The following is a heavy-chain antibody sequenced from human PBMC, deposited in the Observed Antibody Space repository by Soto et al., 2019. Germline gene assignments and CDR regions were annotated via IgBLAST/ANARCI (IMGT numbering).Heavy chain of an antibody. CDR3: ARDLRDYGDHEGNS. J-gene: IGHJ4*02. CDR2: ISSTSYTI. V-gene: IGHV3-48*01. CDR1: GFTFSSAS. Sequence: EVQLVESGGGLAHPGESLRLSCAASGFTFSSASMIWVRQAPGKGLEYISFISSTSYTIHYADSVKGRFTVSRDNDNKSLYLQMTSLRADDTAVYYCARDLRDYGDHEGNSLGQGTRVTVSS. D-gene: IGHD4-17*01.